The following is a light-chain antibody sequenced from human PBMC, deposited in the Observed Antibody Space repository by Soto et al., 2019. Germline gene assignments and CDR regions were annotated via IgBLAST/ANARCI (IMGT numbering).Light chain of an antibody. CDR3: QQYNDWPPYS. V-gene: IGKV3-15*01. J-gene: IGKJ2*01. CDR2: GAF. Sequence: EIVMTQSPATLSVSPGERATLSCRASQSVSYNVAWYQQKPGQAPRLLIYGAFIRPTATPARFSGSGSGTEFTLTISSLQSEDFAVYYCQQYNDWPPYSFGQGTK. CDR1: QSVSYN.